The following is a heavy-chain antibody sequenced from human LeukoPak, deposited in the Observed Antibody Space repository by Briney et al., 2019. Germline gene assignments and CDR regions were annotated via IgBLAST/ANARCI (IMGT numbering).Heavy chain of an antibody. J-gene: IGHJ4*02. CDR2: ISVKNGDT. V-gene: IGHV1-18*01. CDR1: GYTFSNYG. Sequence: ASVKVSCKASGYTFSNYGISWVRQAPGQGLEWMGWISVKNGDTTYARKLQGRVTTTIDTSTSTAYMELRSPTSDDTAVYHCARDQSRVGGTRPVDFWGQGTLVTVSS. D-gene: IGHD1-26*01. CDR3: ARDQSRVGGTRPVDF.